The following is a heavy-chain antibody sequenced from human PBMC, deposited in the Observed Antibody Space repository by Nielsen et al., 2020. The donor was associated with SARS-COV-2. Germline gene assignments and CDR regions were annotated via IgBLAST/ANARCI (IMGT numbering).Heavy chain of an antibody. CDR3: AREQWLIDSLFDY. CDR2: ISQSGTTI. J-gene: IGHJ4*02. CDR1: GFTLSKAY. D-gene: IGHD6-19*01. V-gene: IGHV3-11*04. Sequence: GESLKISCAASGFTLSKAYMSWVRQAPGKGLEWVAYISQSGTTIYYADSVKGRFTISRDNAKNSLYLQMDSLRAEDTAIYYCAREQWLIDSLFDYWGQGTLLTVSS.